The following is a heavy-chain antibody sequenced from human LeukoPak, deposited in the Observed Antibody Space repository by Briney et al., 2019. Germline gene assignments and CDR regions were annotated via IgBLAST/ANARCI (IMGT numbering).Heavy chain of an antibody. CDR1: GGSISSSSYC. D-gene: IGHD2-15*01. CDR2: IYYSGST. J-gene: IGHJ6*03. V-gene: IGHV4-39*01. CDR3: ASFYCSGGSCYQYFSYYYMDV. Sequence: SETLSLTCTVSGGSISSSSYCWGWVRQPPGKGLEWIGSIYYSGSTYYNSSLKSRFTISVDTSKNQFSLKLNSVTAADTAVYYCASFYCSGGSCYQYFSYYYMDVWGKGTTVTISS.